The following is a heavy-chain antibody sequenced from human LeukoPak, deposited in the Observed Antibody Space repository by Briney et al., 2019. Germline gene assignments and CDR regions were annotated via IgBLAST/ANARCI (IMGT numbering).Heavy chain of an antibody. CDR1: GFTFSSYA. CDR3: ARDEDSFDAFDI. J-gene: IGHJ3*02. CDR2: ISYDGSNK. D-gene: IGHD5-18*01. Sequence: GGSLRLSCAASGFTFSSYAMHWVRQAPGKGLEWVAVISYDGSNKYYADSVKGRFTISRDNSKNTLYLQMNSLRAEDTAVYYCARDEDSFDAFDIWGQGTMVTVSS. V-gene: IGHV3-30-3*01.